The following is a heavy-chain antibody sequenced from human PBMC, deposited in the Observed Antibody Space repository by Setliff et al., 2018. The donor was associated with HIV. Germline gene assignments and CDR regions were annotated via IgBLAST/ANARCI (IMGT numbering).Heavy chain of an antibody. CDR3: AHAPTYSSSWHGFPTHYEN. V-gene: IGHV2-70*12. CDR2: IDWDDNT. CDR1: AFSLTTRGMS. J-gene: IGHJ4*02. Sequence: SGPTLVNPTQTLTLTCTFSAFSLTTRGMSVSWIRQPPGKALEWLARIDWDDNTYYSTSLKTRLTLSKDTSKNQVVLTMTNMDPVDTATYYCAHAPTYSSSWHGFPTHYENWGQGTLVTVSS. D-gene: IGHD6-13*01.